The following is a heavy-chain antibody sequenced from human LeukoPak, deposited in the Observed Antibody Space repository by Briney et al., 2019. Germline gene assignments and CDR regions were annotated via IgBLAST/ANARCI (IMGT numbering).Heavy chain of an antibody. CDR2: ISYDGSNK. V-gene: IGHV3-30-3*01. CDR3: ARGPPTGTSFRYHGMDV. Sequence: PGGSLRLSCAASGFTFSNYAMHWVRQAPGKGLEWVAVISYDGSNKYYADSVKGRFTISRDNSKNTLYLQMNSLRAEDTAQYYCARGPPTGTSFRYHGMDVWGQGTTVTVSS. D-gene: IGHD1-1*01. CDR1: GFTFSNYA. J-gene: IGHJ6*02.